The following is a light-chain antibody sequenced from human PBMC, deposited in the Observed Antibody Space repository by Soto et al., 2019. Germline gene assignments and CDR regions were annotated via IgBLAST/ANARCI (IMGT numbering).Light chain of an antibody. CDR2: FKSDGSH. J-gene: IGLJ3*02. Sequence: PVLTQSPSASASLGASVKLTCTLSSGHSSYAIAWHRQQPEKGPRFLMKFKSDGSHSKGDGIPDRFSGSSSGAERYLTISSLQSEDEADYFCQAWGTGIWVFGGGTKVTVL. CDR3: QAWGTGIWV. V-gene: IGLV4-69*01. CDR1: SGHSSYA.